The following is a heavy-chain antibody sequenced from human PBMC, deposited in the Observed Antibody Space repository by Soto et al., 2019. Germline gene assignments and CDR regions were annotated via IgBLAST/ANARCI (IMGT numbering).Heavy chain of an antibody. D-gene: IGHD6-6*01. CDR1: GGSISSYY. J-gene: IGHJ4*02. CDR2: IYYSGST. Sequence: TMSHTCSVAGGSISSYYWSWIRQPPGKGLEWIGYIYYSGSTNYNPSLKSRVTISVDTSKNQFSLKLSSVTAADTAVYYCARDLLSSTDYWGQGTLVTVSS. CDR3: ARDLLSSTDY. V-gene: IGHV4-59*01.